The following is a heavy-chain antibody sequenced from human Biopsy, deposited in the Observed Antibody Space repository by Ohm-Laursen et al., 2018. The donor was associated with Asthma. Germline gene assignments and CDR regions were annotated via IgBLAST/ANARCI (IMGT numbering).Heavy chain of an antibody. CDR3: ARTTYGDDGFDP. D-gene: IGHD4-17*01. CDR1: GGSISGFY. V-gene: IGHV4-59*12. Sequence: GTLSLTCTVSGGSISGFYWSWIRQPPGKGLEWIGYIYYSGSTYYNPSLKSRVSILIDTSKNQFSLRLSSVTAADTAVYYCARTTYGDDGFDPWGQGTLVTVSS. J-gene: IGHJ5*02. CDR2: IYYSGST.